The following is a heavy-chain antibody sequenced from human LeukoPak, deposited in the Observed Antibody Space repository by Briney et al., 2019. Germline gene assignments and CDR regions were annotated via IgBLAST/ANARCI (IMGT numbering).Heavy chain of an antibody. Sequence: GGSLRLSCAASGFIFSSYEMNWVRQAPGKGLEWVSYISSSGSTIYYADSVKGRFTISRDNAKNSLYLQMNSLRAEDTAVYYCARGSIVVVVAATLGDYWGQGTLVTVSS. CDR2: ISSSGSTI. J-gene: IGHJ4*02. CDR1: GFIFSSYE. V-gene: IGHV3-48*03. D-gene: IGHD2-15*01. CDR3: ARGSIVVVVAATLGDY.